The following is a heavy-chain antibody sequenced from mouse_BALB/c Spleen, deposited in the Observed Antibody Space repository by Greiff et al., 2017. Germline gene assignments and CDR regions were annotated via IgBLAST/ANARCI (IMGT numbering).Heavy chain of an antibody. CDR3: ARGRGSSYHWYFDV. J-gene: IGHJ1*01. CDR1: GYTFTSYT. D-gene: IGHD1-1*01. CDR2: INPSSGYT. Sequence: VMLVESGAELARPGASVKMSCKASGYTFTSYTMHWVKQRPGQGLEWIGYINPSSGYTNYNQKFKDKATLTADKSSSTAYMQLSSLTSEDSAVYYCARGRGSSYHWYFDVWGAGTTVTVSS. V-gene: IGHV1-4*01.